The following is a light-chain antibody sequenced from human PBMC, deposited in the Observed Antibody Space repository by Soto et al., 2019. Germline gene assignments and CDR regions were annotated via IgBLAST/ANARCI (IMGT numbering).Light chain of an antibody. Sequence: DIPMTQSPSSLSASVGDRVTITCQASQDISNYLNWYQQKPGKAPKLLIYDASNLQTGVTSRFSASGSGTDFTFTISSLQPEDIATYYCQQYDNLPFTFGPGTKVDI. CDR2: DAS. J-gene: IGKJ3*01. V-gene: IGKV1-33*01. CDR1: QDISNY. CDR3: QQYDNLPFT.